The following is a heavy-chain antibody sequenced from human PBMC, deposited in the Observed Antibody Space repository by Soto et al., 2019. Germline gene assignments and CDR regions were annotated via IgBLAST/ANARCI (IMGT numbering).Heavy chain of an antibody. CDR1: GFPFTSYT. CDR2: ISRFSTDI. D-gene: IGHD3-10*01. V-gene: IGHV3-21*01. CDR3: ARVGAWFGEFDYFDY. J-gene: IGHJ4*02. Sequence: VGSLRLSCAASGFPFTSYTMNWVRQAPGKGLEWVSSISRFSTDIYHADSVRGRFTISRDNARNSVFLQMDSLRAEDTAVYYCARVGAWFGEFDYFDYWGQGTPVTVSS.